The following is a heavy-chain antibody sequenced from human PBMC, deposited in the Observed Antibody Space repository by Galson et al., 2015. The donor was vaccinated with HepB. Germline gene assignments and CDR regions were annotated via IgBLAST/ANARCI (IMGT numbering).Heavy chain of an antibody. Sequence: SETLSLTCAVYGGSLSGYFWHWIRQPPGKGLEWIGEISHGGSTHYNPSLKSRVTISVDTSNKQFSLKLTSVTAADTAVYYCARLYCGNDVCHQAFDYWGQGTLATVSS. CDR2: ISHGGST. CDR3: ARLYCGNDVCHQAFDY. J-gene: IGHJ4*02. V-gene: IGHV4-34*01. CDR1: GGSLSGYF. D-gene: IGHD2-21*01.